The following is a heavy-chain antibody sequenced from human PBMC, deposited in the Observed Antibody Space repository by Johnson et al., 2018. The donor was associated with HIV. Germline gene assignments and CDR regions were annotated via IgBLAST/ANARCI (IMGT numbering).Heavy chain of an antibody. J-gene: IGHJ3*02. D-gene: IGHD6-13*01. CDR2: ISFDGNLK. V-gene: IGHV3-33*08. CDR1: GFIFSDYG. Sequence: QVQLVESGGDVVQPGGSLRLSCAASGFIFSDYGMHWVRQAPGKGPEWVAVISFDGNLKKYADSVKGRFSLSRDISKNTLYLQMSSLRAEDTAVYYCARDPGYSSFDIWGQGAMVTVSS. CDR3: ARDPGYSSFDI.